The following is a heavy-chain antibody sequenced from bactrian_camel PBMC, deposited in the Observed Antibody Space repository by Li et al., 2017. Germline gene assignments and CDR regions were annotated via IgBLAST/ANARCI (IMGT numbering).Heavy chain of an antibody. D-gene: IGHD3*01. J-gene: IGHJ4*01. Sequence: HVQLVESGGGSVQAGGSLRLTCEYSQSRYCMGWFRQGPGKEREGVASISGDGRTTYGDSVKGRFTISRDNSGYTMYLHMNSLKLEDAAMYYCAAASSEPGLEVIRKWGWSFAYWGQGTQVTVS. CDR2: SISGDGRT. CDR3: AAASSEPGLEVIRKWGWSFAY. CDR1: YSQSRYC. V-gene: IGHV3S1*01.